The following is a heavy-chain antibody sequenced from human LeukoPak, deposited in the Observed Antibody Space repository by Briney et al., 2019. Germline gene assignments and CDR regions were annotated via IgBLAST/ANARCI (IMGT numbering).Heavy chain of an antibody. J-gene: IGHJ5*02. V-gene: IGHV4-31*03. CDR1: GGSISSGGYY. CDR3: ARVLGEDYARFDP. CDR2: IYYSGST. D-gene: IGHD3-10*01. Sequence: PSETLSLTCTVSGGSISSGGYYWSWIRQHPGKGLEWIGYIYYSGSTYYKPSLKSRVTISVDTSKNQFSLKLSSVTAADTAVYYCARVLGEDYARFDPWGQGTLVTVSS.